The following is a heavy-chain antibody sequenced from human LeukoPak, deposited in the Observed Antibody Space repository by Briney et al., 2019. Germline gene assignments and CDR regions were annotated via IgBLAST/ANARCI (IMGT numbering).Heavy chain of an antibody. D-gene: IGHD3-9*01. CDR2: ISGRSDNT. CDR1: GSIFSNYA. Sequence: EGSLRLSCAASGSIFSNYAMYWVRQAPGKGLEWVSAISGRSDNTYYADSVKGRFTLSRDSSKNTLYLQMNSLRADDTAVYYCAKWGDYDVLTGYYVSDFWGQGTLVTVSS. CDR3: AKWGDYDVLTGYYVSDF. J-gene: IGHJ4*02. V-gene: IGHV3-23*01.